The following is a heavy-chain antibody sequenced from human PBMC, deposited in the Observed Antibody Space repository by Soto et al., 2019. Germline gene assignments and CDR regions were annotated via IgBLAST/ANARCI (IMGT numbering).Heavy chain of an antibody. Sequence: RLSCAASGFTFSSYWMSWVRQAPGKGLEWVASIKQDGSEKYYVDSVKGRFTISRDNAKNSLYLQMNSLRAEDTAVYYCAREIVGATKSKTYYYYGMDVWGQGTTVTVSS. J-gene: IGHJ6*02. CDR1: GFTFSSYW. CDR3: AREIVGATKSKTYYYYGMDV. D-gene: IGHD1-26*01. V-gene: IGHV3-7*03. CDR2: IKQDGSEK.